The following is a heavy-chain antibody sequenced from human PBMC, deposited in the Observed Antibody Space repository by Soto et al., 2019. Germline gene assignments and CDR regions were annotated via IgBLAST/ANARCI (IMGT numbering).Heavy chain of an antibody. D-gene: IGHD2-15*01. J-gene: IGHJ6*02. CDR2: IYYSGST. CDR1: GGSISSGGYY. Sequence: SETLSLTCTVSGGSISSGGYYWSWIRQHPGKGLEWIGYIYYSGSTYYNPSLKSRVTISVDTSKNQFSLKLSSVTAADTAVYYCARDCSGGSCYGGDYYYYGMDVWGQGTTVTV. CDR3: ARDCSGGSCYGGDYYYYGMDV. V-gene: IGHV4-31*02.